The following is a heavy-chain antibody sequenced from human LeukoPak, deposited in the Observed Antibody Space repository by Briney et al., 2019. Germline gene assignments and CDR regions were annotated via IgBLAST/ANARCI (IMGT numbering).Heavy chain of an antibody. J-gene: IGHJ3*01. CDR3: VREGGNYRDAFDV. CDR2: ISSTGSAI. V-gene: IGHV3-48*03. CDR1: GFTFSGSE. D-gene: IGHD1-7*01. Sequence: PGGSLRLSCAVSGFTFSGSEMNWVRQAPGKGLEWVSYISSTGSAIHYADSVKGRFTISRDNAKNSLYLQMSSLRAEDTALYYCVREGGNYRDAFDVWGQGTMVTVSS.